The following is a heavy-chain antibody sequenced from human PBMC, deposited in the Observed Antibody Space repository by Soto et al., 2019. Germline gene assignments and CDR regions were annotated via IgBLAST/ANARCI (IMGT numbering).Heavy chain of an antibody. J-gene: IGHJ5*02. CDR3: VAIDLTRYYRGGHT. D-gene: IGHD3-9*01. Sequence: QVHLVESGGGVVQPGGSLRLSCEGSGFLFSSYGMHWVRQAPGKGLEWVSFISYDGSEEYSVDSVKGRFTVSRDNSKNTMFLHMNDLRGEDTGVYYCVAIDLTRYYRGGHTWGQGTLVVVSS. V-gene: IGHV3-30*03. CDR2: ISYDGSEE. CDR1: GFLFSSYG.